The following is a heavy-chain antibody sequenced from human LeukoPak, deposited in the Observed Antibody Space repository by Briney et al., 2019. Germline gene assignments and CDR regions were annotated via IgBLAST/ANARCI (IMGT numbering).Heavy chain of an antibody. CDR3: ARAPGPSRTSGAPGD. J-gene: IGHJ4*02. CDR1: GFTFSSYA. V-gene: IGHV3-53*01. CDR2: IYGGGST. Sequence: GGSLRLSCAASGFTFSSYAMSWVRQAPGKGLEWVSVIYGGGSTFYADSVKGRFTISRDNSKNTLYLQMNSLRAEDTAVYYCARAPGPSRTSGAPGDWGQGTLLTVSS. D-gene: IGHD2-8*01.